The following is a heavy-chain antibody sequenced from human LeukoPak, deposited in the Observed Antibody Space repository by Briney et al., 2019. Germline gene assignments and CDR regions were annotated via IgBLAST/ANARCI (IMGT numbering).Heavy chain of an antibody. J-gene: IGHJ3*02. CDR1: GYSISSGYC. CDR2: IYHSGST. D-gene: IGHD6-13*01. V-gene: IGHV4-38-2*02. Sequence: SSETLSLTCTVSGYSISSGYCWGWIRQPPGKGLEWIGSIYHSGSTYYNPSLKTRVTISVDTSKNQFSLKLSSVTAADTAVYYCARGGYMRTYSASDIWGQGTMVTVSS. CDR3: ARGGYMRTYSASDI.